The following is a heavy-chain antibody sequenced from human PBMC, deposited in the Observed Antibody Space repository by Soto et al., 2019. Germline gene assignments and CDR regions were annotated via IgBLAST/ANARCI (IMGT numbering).Heavy chain of an antibody. D-gene: IGHD3-22*01. V-gene: IGHV1-2*02. CDR1: GYTFTGYY. CDR3: ARSYFHSSGYSEYFQH. CDR2: INPNSGGT. Sequence: ASVKVSCKASGYTFTGYYMHWVRQAPGQGLEWMGWINPNSGGTNYAQKFQGRVTMTRDTSISTAYMELSRLRSDDTAVYYCARSYFHSSGYSEYFQHWGQGTLVTVSS. J-gene: IGHJ1*01.